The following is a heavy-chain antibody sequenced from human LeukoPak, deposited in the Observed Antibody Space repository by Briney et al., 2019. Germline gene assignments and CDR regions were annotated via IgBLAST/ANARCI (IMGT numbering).Heavy chain of an antibody. CDR3: ASKYCSSTSCYDGGFNWFDP. V-gene: IGHV1-69*13. J-gene: IGHJ5*02. D-gene: IGHD2-2*01. CDR2: IIPIFGTA. Sequence: ASVKVSCKASGGTFSSYAISWVRQAPGQGLEWMGGIIPIFGTANYAQKFQGRVTITADGSTSTAYMELSSLRSEDTAVYYCASKYCSSTSCYDGGFNWFDPWGQGTLVTVSS. CDR1: GGTFSSYA.